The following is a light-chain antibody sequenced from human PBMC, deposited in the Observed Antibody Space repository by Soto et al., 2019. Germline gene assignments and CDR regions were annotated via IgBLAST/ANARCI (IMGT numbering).Light chain of an antibody. Sequence: QSVLTQPASVSGSPGQSITISCTGSSSDIGDYNYVSWYKQHPGKAPKLMIYDVSNRPSGVSNRFSGSKSGNTASLTISGLQAEDEADYYCSSYTSNNFVIFGGGTKATVL. J-gene: IGLJ2*01. V-gene: IGLV2-14*03. CDR1: SSDIGDYNY. CDR3: SSYTSNNFVI. CDR2: DVS.